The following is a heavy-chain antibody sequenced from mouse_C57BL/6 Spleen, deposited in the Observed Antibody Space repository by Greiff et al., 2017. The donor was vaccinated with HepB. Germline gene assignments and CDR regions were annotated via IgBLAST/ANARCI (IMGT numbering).Heavy chain of an antibody. CDR1: GYTFTSYW. CDR2: IDPSDSYT. CDR3: ARYYYGRGDFDY. D-gene: IGHD1-1*01. Sequence: QVQLQQPGAELVMPGASVKLSCKASGYTFTSYWMHWVKQRPGQGLEWIGEIDPSDSYTNYNQKFKGKSTLTVDKSSSTAYMQLSSLTSEDSAVYYWARYYYGRGDFDYWGQGTTLTVSS. J-gene: IGHJ2*01. V-gene: IGHV1-69*01.